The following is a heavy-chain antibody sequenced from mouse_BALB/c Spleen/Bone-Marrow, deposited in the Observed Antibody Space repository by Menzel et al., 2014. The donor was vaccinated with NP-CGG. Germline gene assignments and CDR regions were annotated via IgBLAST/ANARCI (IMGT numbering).Heavy chain of an antibody. V-gene: IGHV14-3*02. Sequence: EVQRVGSGAELVKPGASVKLSCTASGFNIKDTYMHWVKQRPEQGLEWIGRIDPANGNTKYDPKFQGKATITADTSSNTAYLQLSSLTSEDTAVYYCAMITTGAWFAYWGQGTLVTVSA. CDR1: GFNIKDTY. D-gene: IGHD2-4*01. CDR3: AMITTGAWFAY. J-gene: IGHJ3*01. CDR2: IDPANGNT.